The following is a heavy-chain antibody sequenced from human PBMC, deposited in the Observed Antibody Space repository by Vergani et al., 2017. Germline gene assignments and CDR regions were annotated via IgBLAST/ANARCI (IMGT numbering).Heavy chain of an antibody. J-gene: IGHJ6*03. CDR1: GYTFTGYY. V-gene: IGHV1-2*02. CDR2: INPNSGGT. D-gene: IGHD1-26*01. CDR3: ARGVGATLESSPLCMDV. Sequence: QVQLVQSGAEVKKPGASVKVSCKASGYTFTGYYMHWVRQAPGQGLEWMGWINPNSGGTNYAQKFQGRVTMTRDTSISTAYMELSRLRSDDTAVYYCARGVGATLESSPLCMDVWGKGTTVTVSS.